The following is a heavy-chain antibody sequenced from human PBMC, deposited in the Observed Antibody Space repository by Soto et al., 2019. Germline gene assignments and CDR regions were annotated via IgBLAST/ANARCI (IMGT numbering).Heavy chain of an antibody. D-gene: IGHD2-15*01. CDR2: IGTAGDT. CDR3: ARAKREYCSGGSCYNYFDY. V-gene: IGHV3-13*01. CDR1: GFTFSSYD. J-gene: IGHJ4*02. Sequence: EVQLVESGGGLVQPGGSLRLSCAASGFTFSSYDMHWVRQATGKGLEWVSAIGTAGDTYYPGSVKGRFTISRENAQNSLYLQMNSLRAGDTAVYYCARAKREYCSGGSCYNYFDYWGQGTLVTVSS.